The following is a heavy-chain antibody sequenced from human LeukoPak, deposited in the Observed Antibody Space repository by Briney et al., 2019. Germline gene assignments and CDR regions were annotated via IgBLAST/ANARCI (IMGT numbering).Heavy chain of an antibody. V-gene: IGHV4-39*01. CDR1: GRSISSNDYY. CDR2: IYYSGST. J-gene: IGHJ4*02. D-gene: IGHD3-10*01. Sequence: SETLSLTCTVSGRSISSNDYYWGWIRQPPGRGLEWIGNIYYSGSTFYNPSLKSRVTISVDTSKNQFSLKLSSVTAADTAVYYCARFMVRGLIVDYWGQGTLVTVSS. CDR3: ARFMVRGLIVDY.